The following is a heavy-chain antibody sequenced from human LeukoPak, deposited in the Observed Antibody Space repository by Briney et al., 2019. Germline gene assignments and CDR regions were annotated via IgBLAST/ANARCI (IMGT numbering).Heavy chain of an antibody. CDR3: ATAYSGGYQGPDI. V-gene: IGHV4-39*01. J-gene: IGHJ3*02. CDR1: IGSISSNKYY. Sequence: SETLSLTCTVSIGSISSNKYYWGWIRQPPGKGLEWIGCIYYSGSTYYNPTFRVQVTICVSTSKNHSSLKLSSVTAADTAVYYCATAYSGGYQGPDIWGQGKMVTVSS. CDR2: IYYSGST. D-gene: IGHD2-21*01.